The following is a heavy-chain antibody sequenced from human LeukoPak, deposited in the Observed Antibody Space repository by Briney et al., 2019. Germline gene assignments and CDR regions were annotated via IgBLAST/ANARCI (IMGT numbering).Heavy chain of an antibody. CDR1: GFTFSSYG. CDR2: ISYDGSNK. J-gene: IGHJ4*02. CDR3: AKGDPYGSGSYPVDY. Sequence: GRSLRLSCAASGFTFSSYGMHWVRQASGKGLEWVALISYDGSNKYYADSVKGRFTISRDNSKNTLYLQMNSLRPEDTAVYYCAKGDPYGSGSYPVDYWGQGTLVTVSS. D-gene: IGHD3-10*01. V-gene: IGHV3-30*18.